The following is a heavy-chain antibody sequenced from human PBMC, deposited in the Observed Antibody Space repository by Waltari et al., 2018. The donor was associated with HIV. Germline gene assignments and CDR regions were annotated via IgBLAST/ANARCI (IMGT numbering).Heavy chain of an antibody. D-gene: IGHD5-18*01. Sequence: QVQLVESGGGVVQPGRCLRLSCAAAGFTFSDYGMHWVRQAPGKGLEWVEIIWNDGSSQDDTDSVKGRIHSAREKSKNTRYLERNSLRAEDTAVYHCARPVDTLMVTGVLDVWGQGTTVTVSS. V-gene: IGHV3-33*01. CDR3: ARPVDTLMVTGVLDV. CDR2: IWNDGSSQ. J-gene: IGHJ6*02. CDR1: GFTFSDYG.